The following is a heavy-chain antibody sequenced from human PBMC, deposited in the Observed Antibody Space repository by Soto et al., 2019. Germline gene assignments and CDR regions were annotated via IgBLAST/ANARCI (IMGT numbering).Heavy chain of an antibody. V-gene: IGHV1-69*13. CDR3: ARESQLRFLSDKMAFDI. CDR2: IIPIFGTA. D-gene: IGHD3-3*01. Sequence: GASVKVSCKASGGTFSSYAISWVRQAPGQGLEWMGGIIPIFGTANYAQKFQGRVTITADESTSTAYMELSSLRSEDTAVYYCARESQLRFLSDKMAFDIWGQGTMVTVSS. J-gene: IGHJ3*02. CDR1: GGTFSSYA.